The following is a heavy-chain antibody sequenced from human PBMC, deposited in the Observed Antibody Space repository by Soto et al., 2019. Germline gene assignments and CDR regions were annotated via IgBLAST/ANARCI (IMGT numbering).Heavy chain of an antibody. CDR2: ISGSGGST. CDR1: GFSFSIYA. Sequence: PGGSLRLSCAASGFSFSIYAMNWVRQAPGKGLEWVSAISGSGGSTYYADSVKGRFTISRDNSKNTLYLQINSLRAEDTAVYYCAKPEIRFSWGNGPDYWGQGTLVTVSS. V-gene: IGHV3-23*01. D-gene: IGHD7-27*01. J-gene: IGHJ4*02. CDR3: AKPEIRFSWGNGPDY.